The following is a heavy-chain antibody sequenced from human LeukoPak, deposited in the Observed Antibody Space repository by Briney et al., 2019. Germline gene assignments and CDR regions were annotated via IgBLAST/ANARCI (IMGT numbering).Heavy chain of an antibody. D-gene: IGHD3-22*01. Sequence: ASVKVSCKASGYTFTSYGISWVRQAPGQGLEWMGWISAYNGNTNYAQKLQGRVTMTTDTSTSTAYMELRSLRSDDTAVYYCARDSSGYSNDAFDIWGQGTMVTVSP. J-gene: IGHJ3*02. CDR2: ISAYNGNT. V-gene: IGHV1-18*01. CDR1: GYTFTSYG. CDR3: ARDSSGYSNDAFDI.